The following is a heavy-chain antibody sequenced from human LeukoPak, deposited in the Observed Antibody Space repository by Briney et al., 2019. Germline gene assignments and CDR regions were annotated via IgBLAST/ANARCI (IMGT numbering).Heavy chain of an antibody. CDR1: GGSFSGYY. J-gene: IGHJ3*02. V-gene: IGHV4-34*01. CDR3: ARAQPSGSDAFDI. CDR2: INHSGST. D-gene: IGHD3-10*01. Sequence: PSETLSLTCAVYGGSFSGYYWSWIRQPPGKGLEWIGEINHSGSTNYNPSLKSRVTISVDTSKNQFSLKLSSVTAADTAVYYCARAQPSGSDAFDIWGQGTMVTVSS.